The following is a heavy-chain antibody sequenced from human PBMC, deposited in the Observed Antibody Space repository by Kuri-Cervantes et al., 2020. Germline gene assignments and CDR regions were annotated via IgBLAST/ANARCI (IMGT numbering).Heavy chain of an antibody. CDR3: GGGLAAPDS. D-gene: IGHD6-25*01. V-gene: IGHV3-7*02. CDR2: IKQGGSEQ. CDR1: GFTFSSYG. J-gene: IGHJ4*02. Sequence: GESLKISCAASGFTFSSYGMHWVRQAPGKGLEWVANIKQGGSEQYYLDSVKGRFTISRDNAKSSLFLQMNSLRAEDTAVYYCGGGLAAPDSWGQGTLVTVSS.